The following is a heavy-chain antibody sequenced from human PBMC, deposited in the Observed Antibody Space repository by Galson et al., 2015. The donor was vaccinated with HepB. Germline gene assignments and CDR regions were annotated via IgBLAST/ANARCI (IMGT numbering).Heavy chain of an antibody. V-gene: IGHV3-66*01. CDR3: ARVGDYYYYYMDV. CDR1: GFTVSSNY. Sequence: SLRLSCAASGFTVSSNYMSWVRQAPGKGLEWVSVIYSGGSTYYADSVKGRFTISRDNSKNTLYLQMNSLRAEDTAVYYCARVGDYYYYYMDVWGKGTTVTVSS. CDR2: IYSGGST. J-gene: IGHJ6*03.